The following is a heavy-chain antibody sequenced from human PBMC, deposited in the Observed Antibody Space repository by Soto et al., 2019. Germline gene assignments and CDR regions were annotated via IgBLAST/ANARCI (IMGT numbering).Heavy chain of an antibody. CDR3: ARGSIAVAGYYFDY. D-gene: IGHD6-19*01. CDR1: GFTFSSYS. J-gene: IGHJ4*02. V-gene: IGHV3-48*02. CDR2: ISSSSSTI. Sequence: EVQLVESGGGLVQPGGSLRLSCAASGFTFSSYSMNWVRQAPGKGLEWVSYISSSSSTIYYADSVNGRFTISRDNAKNSLYLQMNSLRDEDTAVYYCARGSIAVAGYYFDYWGQGTLVTVSS.